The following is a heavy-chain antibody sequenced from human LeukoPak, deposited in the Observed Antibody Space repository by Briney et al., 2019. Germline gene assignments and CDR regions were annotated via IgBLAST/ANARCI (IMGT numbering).Heavy chain of an antibody. D-gene: IGHD2-2*01. V-gene: IGHV3-48*03. Sequence: GGSLRLSCAVSGFTFSSYEMNWVRQAPGKGLEWVSYISTSGSTVYYADSVKGRFTISRDNSKNTLYLQMNSLRAEDTAVYYCASGSTSSPQAIDYWGQGTLVTVSS. CDR2: ISTSGSTV. CDR1: GFTFSSYE. J-gene: IGHJ4*02. CDR3: ASGSTSSPQAIDY.